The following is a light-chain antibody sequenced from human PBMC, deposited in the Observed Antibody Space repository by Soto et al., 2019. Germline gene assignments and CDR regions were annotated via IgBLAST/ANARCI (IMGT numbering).Light chain of an antibody. Sequence: DIQMTQSPSSLSASVGDRVTITCRASQGISNSLAWYQQKPGEVPRLLIYGASTLQAGVPSRFSGSGSGTDFTLTITSLQREDVATYYCHSSHGALGTFGQGTRVGVK. CDR2: GAS. CDR3: HSSHGALGT. CDR1: QGISNS. V-gene: IGKV1-27*01. J-gene: IGKJ1*01.